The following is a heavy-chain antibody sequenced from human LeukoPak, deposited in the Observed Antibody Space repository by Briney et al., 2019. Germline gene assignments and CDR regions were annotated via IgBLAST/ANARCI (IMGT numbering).Heavy chain of an antibody. J-gene: IGHJ4*02. CDR1: GGSISSSNW. Sequence: SGTLSLTCAVSGGSISSSNWWSWVRQPPGKGLEWIGEIYHSGSTNYNPSLKSRVTMSVDTSKNQFSLKLSSVTAADTAVYYCAREDTAMAFDYWGQGTLVTVSS. D-gene: IGHD5-18*01. V-gene: IGHV4-4*02. CDR3: AREDTAMAFDY. CDR2: IYHSGST.